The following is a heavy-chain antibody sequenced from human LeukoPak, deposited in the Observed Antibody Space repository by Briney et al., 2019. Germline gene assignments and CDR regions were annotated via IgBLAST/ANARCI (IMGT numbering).Heavy chain of an antibody. V-gene: IGHV4-39*01. CDR1: GGSISSSSYY. CDR2: IYYSGST. J-gene: IGHJ6*02. Sequence: PSQTLSLTCTVPGGSISSSSYYWGWIRQPPGKGLEWIGSIYYSGSTYYNPSLKSRVTISVDTSKNQFSLKLSSVTAADTAVYYCARLLDYYGMDVWGQGTTVTVSS. D-gene: IGHD3-16*01. CDR3: ARLLDYYGMDV.